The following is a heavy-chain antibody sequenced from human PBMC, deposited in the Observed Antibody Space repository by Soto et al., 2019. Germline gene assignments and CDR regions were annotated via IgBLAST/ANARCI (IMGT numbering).Heavy chain of an antibody. CDR2: IKQDGSEE. D-gene: IGHD3-3*01. CDR3: ARGSEAAFDI. V-gene: IGHV3-7*01. Sequence: GGSLRLSCAASGFTFSGYWVNWVRQAAGQGLEWVANIKQDGSEEYYVDSVKGRFTISRDNAKNSLYLQMNSLRDEDTAVYYCARGSEAAFDIWGRGTMVTVSS. J-gene: IGHJ3*02. CDR1: GFTFSGYW.